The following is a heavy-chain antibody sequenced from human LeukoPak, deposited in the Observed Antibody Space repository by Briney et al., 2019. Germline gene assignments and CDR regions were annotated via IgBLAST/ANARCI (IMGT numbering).Heavy chain of an antibody. CDR3: ARVVQPVAFDI. J-gene: IGHJ3*02. CDR2: ISSSSSYI. V-gene: IGHV3-21*01. D-gene: IGHD1-14*01. Sequence: GGCLRLSCAASGFTFSSYSMNWGRQAPGKGLEWVSSISSSSSYIYYADSVKGRFTISRDNAKNSLYLQMNSLRAEDTAVYYCARVVQPVAFDIWGQGTMVTVSS. CDR1: GFTFSSYS.